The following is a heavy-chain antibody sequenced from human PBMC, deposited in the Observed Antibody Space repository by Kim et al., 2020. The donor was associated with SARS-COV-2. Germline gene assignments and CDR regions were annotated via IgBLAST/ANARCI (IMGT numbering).Heavy chain of an antibody. D-gene: IGHD5-12*01. J-gene: IGHJ4*02. V-gene: IGHV3-23*01. CDR3: AKDPTRGYSGYDGNYFDY. Sequence: KALFTISRDNSKNTLYLQMNSLRAEDTAVYYCAKDPTRGYSGYDGNYFDYWGQGTLVTVSS.